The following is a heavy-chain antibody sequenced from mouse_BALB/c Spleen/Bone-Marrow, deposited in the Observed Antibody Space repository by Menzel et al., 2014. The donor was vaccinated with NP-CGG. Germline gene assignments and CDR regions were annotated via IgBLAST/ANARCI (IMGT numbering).Heavy chain of an antibody. D-gene: IGHD2-3*01. CDR3: ARGLLQYYYAMDY. Sequence: EVKLVESGAELVKPGASVKLSCTASGFTIKDTYMNWVNQRPEQGLEWLGRIDPANGNTKYDPKFQGKATITADTSSNTAYLQLSSLTSEDTAVYYCARGLLQYYYAMDYWGQGTSVTVSS. CDR2: IDPANGNT. CDR1: GFTIKDTY. J-gene: IGHJ4*01. V-gene: IGHV14-3*02.